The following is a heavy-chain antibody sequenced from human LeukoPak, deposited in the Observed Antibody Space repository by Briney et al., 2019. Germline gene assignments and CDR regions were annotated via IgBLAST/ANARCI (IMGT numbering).Heavy chain of an antibody. CDR2: VYTSGST. Sequence: PSETLSLTCTVSVGSIRSYYWSWIRQPAGKGLEWIGRVYTSGSTNYNPSLKSRVTMSVDTSKNQFSLKLSSVTAADTAVYFCAGGRRYCSGGNCYPDFDYWGQGTLVTVSS. CDR3: AGGRRYCSGGNCYPDFDY. V-gene: IGHV4-4*07. J-gene: IGHJ4*02. CDR1: VGSIRSYY. D-gene: IGHD2-15*01.